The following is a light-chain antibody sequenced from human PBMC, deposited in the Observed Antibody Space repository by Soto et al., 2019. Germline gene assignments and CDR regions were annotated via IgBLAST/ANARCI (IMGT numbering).Light chain of an antibody. CDR2: NNN. CDR1: SSNIGRNA. V-gene: IGLV1-44*01. J-gene: IGLJ3*02. Sequence: QSVLTQPPSASGTPGQRVTTSCFGSSSNIGRNAVSWYQQFPGTAPKLLIHNNNQRPSGVPDRFSGSKSGTSASLAISGLQSEDEDDYYCAAWDDRLNGWVFGGGTKLTVL. CDR3: AAWDDRLNGWV.